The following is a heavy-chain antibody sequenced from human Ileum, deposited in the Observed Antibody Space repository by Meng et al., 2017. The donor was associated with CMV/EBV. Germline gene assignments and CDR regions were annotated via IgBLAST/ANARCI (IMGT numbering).Heavy chain of an antibody. CDR3: AKEQSIGIAVTGIFDF. D-gene: IGHD6-19*01. V-gene: IGHV4-4*07. CDR1: GYSTSGLF. CDR2: IYSSGST. J-gene: IGHJ4*02. Sequence: QGQLRESGPGPVNPSATLSLTCTVSGYSTSGLFWSWIRQPAGKGLEWIGRIYSSGSTFYNPSLESRVTMSIDTSKNQFSLRLASVTAADTAVYFCAKEQSIGIAVTGIFDFWGQGALVTVSS.